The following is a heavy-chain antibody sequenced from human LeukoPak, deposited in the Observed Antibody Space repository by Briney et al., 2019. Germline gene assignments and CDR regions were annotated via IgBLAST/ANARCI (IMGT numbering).Heavy chain of an antibody. V-gene: IGHV4-4*02. J-gene: IGHJ4*02. D-gene: IGHD1-26*01. CDR1: GFTFSSYW. Sequence: GSLRLSCAASGFTFSSYWMSWVRQPPGKGLEWIGEIYHSGSTNYNPSLKSRVTISVDKSKNQFSLKLSSVTAADTAVYYCARYRTSGSYLFDYWGQGTLVTVSS. CDR2: IYHSGST. CDR3: ARYRTSGSYLFDY.